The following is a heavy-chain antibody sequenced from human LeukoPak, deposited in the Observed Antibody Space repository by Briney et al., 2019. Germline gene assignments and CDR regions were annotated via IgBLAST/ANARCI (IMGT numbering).Heavy chain of an antibody. CDR1: GFTFSSYA. CDR3: AKVSVPAAIRGAIDF. Sequence: GGSLRLSCAASGFTFSSYAMSWVRQAPGKGLEWVSGISGGGTNTYYADSVKGRFTISRDNSKNTLYLQLNSLRAEDAAVYYCAKVSVPAAIRGAIDFWGQGTLVTVSS. CDR2: ISGGGTNT. V-gene: IGHV3-23*01. D-gene: IGHD2-2*01. J-gene: IGHJ4*02.